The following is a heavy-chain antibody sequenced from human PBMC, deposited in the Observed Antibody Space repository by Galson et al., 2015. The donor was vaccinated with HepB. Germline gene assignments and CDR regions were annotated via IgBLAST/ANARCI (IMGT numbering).Heavy chain of an antibody. J-gene: IGHJ4*02. V-gene: IGHV3-74*01. CDR1: GFTFGSHW. CDR2: INGDGSAT. Sequence: SLRLSCAASGFTFGSHWMYWVRQAPGKGLVWVSRINGDGSATTYADSVKGRFTISRDNAKNTLYLQMNNLSAEDTAVYYCARDVGPSYWTTMSYTRPYLGQGTLVTVSS. CDR3: ARDVGPSYWTTMSYTRPY. D-gene: IGHD3-10*02.